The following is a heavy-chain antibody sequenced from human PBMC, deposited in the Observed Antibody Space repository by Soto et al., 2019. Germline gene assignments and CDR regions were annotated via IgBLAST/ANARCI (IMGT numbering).Heavy chain of an antibody. V-gene: IGHV1-69*12. CDR2: IIPMFGTA. D-gene: IGHD5-18*01. CDR1: GGTFSTYA. CDR3: ASGIQLWLRRINNGYSG. J-gene: IGHJ4*02. Sequence: QVQLVQSGAEVKKPESSVKVSCKAPGGTFSTYAISWVRQAPGQGLGWMGGIIPMFGTANYAQRFQDRVTITADESTNTVYMEPSSLRSEDTAVYFCASGIQLWLRRINNGYSGWGQGTLVTVSS.